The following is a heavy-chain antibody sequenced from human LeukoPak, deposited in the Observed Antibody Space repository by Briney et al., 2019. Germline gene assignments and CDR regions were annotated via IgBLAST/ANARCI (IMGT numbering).Heavy chain of an antibody. V-gene: IGHV3-43*02. CDR3: AKDYY. CDR1: GFTFDDYP. J-gene: IGHJ4*02. Sequence: GSLRLSCAASGFTFDDYPMHWVRQRPGKGLEWLSLISGDGATTYYADSVKGRFTISRDNIKNSLYLQMNSLRTEDTALYYCAKDYYWGQGTLVTVSS. CDR2: ISGDGATT.